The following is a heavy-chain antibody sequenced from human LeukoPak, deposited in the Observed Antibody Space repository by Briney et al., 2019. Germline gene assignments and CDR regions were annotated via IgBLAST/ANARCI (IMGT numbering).Heavy chain of an antibody. CDR3: XXSRDIVVVPGDNWFDP. J-gene: IGHJ5*02. D-gene: IGHD2-2*01. V-gene: IGHV1-2*02. Sequence: ASVKVSCTASGGTFSSYAISWVRQAPGQGLEWMGWINPNSGGTNYAQKFQGRVTMTRDTSINTAYMELSSLRSEDTAVYYCXXSRDIVVVPGDNWFDPWGQGTLVTVSS. CDR1: GGTFSSYA. CDR2: INPNSGGT.